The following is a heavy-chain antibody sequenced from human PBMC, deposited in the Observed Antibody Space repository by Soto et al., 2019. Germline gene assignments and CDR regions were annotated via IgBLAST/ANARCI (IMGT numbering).Heavy chain of an antibody. J-gene: IGHJ4*02. CDR2: IYCSGSY. CDR1: GGSISSSSYY. Sequence: PSETLSLTCTVSGGSISSSSYYWGWLGQPPGEGRVGVVRIYCSGSYYYNPSLRRRITLSVNTAKNQFSLKLSSMTAADTAVYYCARLYWEYSGSGTYEGDFDYWGQGTLVTVSS. V-gene: IGHV4-39*01. CDR3: ARLYWEYSGSGTYEGDFDY. D-gene: IGHD3-10*01.